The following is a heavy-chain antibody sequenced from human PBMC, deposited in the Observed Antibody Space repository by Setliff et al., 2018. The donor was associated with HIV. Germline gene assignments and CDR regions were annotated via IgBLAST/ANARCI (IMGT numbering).Heavy chain of an antibody. CDR3: SRALPKHYHVYYYRDL. CDR2: VNHGGTA. V-gene: IGHV4-34*01. J-gene: IGHJ6*03. CDR1: GGSIGNYY. Sequence: SQTLSLTCAVNGGSIGNYYWSWIRQSPGKGLESIGEVNHGGTANINPSLKGRVTMSVDTSKQHFSLNLTSVTAADTAVYYCSRALPKHYHVYYYRDLWSQGTAVTVSS.